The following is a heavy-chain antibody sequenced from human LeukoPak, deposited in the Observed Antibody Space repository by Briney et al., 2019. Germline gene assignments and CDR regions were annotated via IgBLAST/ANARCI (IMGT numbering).Heavy chain of an antibody. V-gene: IGHV3-30*04. CDR1: GFTFNNYA. CDR3: ARDQYGDPAYYFDY. Sequence: GRSLRLSCAASGFTFNNYAMHWVRQAPGEGLEWVAVISRDGTQQYYADSVKGRFTISRDNAKNSLYLQMNSLRAEDTAVYYCARDQYGDPAYYFDYWGQGTLVTVSS. J-gene: IGHJ4*02. D-gene: IGHD4-17*01. CDR2: ISRDGTQQ.